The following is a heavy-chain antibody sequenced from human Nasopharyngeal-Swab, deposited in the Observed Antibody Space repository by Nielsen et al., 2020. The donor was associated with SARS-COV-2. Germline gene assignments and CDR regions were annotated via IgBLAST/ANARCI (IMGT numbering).Heavy chain of an antibody. CDR1: GFTFSNYG. CDR2: ISSSSSYI. D-gene: IGHD4-17*01. Sequence: GGSLRLSCAASGFTFSNYGMHWVRQAPGKGLEWVSSISSSSSYIYYADSVKGRFAISRDNAKNSLYLQMNSLRAEDTAVYYCATPTVSNGDYWGQGTLVTVSS. J-gene: IGHJ4*02. V-gene: IGHV3-21*01. CDR3: ATPTVSNGDY.